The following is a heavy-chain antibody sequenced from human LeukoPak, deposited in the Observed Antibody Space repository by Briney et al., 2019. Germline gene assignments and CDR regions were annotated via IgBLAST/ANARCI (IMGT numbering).Heavy chain of an antibody. V-gene: IGHV3-74*01. CDR3: ARDQTIFGVVISYGMDV. CDR1: GFTFSSNW. Sequence: GGSLRLSCAASGFTFSSNWMHWGRQAPGKGLVWVSRINEDGSTTNYADSVKGRFTISRDNAKNTLYLQMNSLRAEDTAVYYCARDQTIFGVVISYGMDVWGQGTTVTVS. D-gene: IGHD3-3*01. CDR2: INEDGSTT. J-gene: IGHJ6*02.